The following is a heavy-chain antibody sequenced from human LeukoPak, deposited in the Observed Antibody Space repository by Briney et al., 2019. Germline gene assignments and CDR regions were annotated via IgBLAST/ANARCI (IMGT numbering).Heavy chain of an antibody. D-gene: IGHD3-16*01. CDR1: GFPFSSSA. V-gene: IGHV3-23*01. Sequence: GGSLRLSCAASGFPFSSSAMSWVRHTPGNGLEWVSSITGNGVTTYYADSVKGRFTISRDNSKDILFLQMNSLGAEDSASYFCAKERRRVDTSMIRSYYFDSWGQGTPVTVSS. J-gene: IGHJ4*02. CDR3: AKERRRVDTSMIRSYYFDS. CDR2: ITGNGVTT.